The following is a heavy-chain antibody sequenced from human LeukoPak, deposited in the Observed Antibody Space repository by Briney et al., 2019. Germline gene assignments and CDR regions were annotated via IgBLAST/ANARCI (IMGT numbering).Heavy chain of an antibody. CDR1: GGSISSYY. Sequence: SETLSLTCTVSGGSISSYYWNWIRQPPGKGLEWIGYSHYSGSTYYNPSLKSRVTISVDTSRNQFSLKLSSVTAADTAVYYCARGLEMATLGHAFGIWGQGTMVTVSS. CDR3: ARGLEMATLGHAFGI. J-gene: IGHJ3*02. D-gene: IGHD5-24*01. CDR2: SHYSGST. V-gene: IGHV4-59*12.